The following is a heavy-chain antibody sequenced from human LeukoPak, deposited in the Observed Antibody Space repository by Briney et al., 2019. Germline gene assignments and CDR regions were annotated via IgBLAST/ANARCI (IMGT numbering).Heavy chain of an antibody. Sequence: SETLSLTCTVSGGSISSGGYYWSWIRQHPGKGLEWIGYIYYSGSTYYNPSLKSRVTISVDTSKNQFSLKLSSVTAADTAVYYCARDRRFYYGMDVWGQGTTVTVSS. D-gene: IGHD3-3*01. J-gene: IGHJ6*02. CDR2: IYYSGST. V-gene: IGHV4-31*03. CDR3: ARDRRFYYGMDV. CDR1: GGSISSGGYY.